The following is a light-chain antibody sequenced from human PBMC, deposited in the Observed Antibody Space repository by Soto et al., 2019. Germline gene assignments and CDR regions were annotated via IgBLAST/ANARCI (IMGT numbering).Light chain of an antibody. J-gene: IGKJ1*01. CDR2: GAS. V-gene: IGKV3-15*01. CDR1: ETVATN. Sequence: EIVMTPSPATLSVSPFERATLSCRSSETVATNLAWYQQKPGQAPRLLISGASTRAAGISDRFRGSGSGTEFTLTISSLRSEDSAIYYCQQYFEWPPMTFGQGTKVDIK. CDR3: QQYFEWPPMT.